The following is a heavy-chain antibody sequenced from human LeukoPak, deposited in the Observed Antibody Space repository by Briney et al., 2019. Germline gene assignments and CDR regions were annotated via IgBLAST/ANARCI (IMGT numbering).Heavy chain of an antibody. J-gene: IGHJ4*02. V-gene: IGHV3-21*04. D-gene: IGHD6-13*01. CDR3: ATRIAAGGLFFFDY. CDR2: ISSSSSYI. Sequence: GGSLRLSCAASGFTFSSYSMNWVRQAPGKGLEWVSSISSSSSYIYYADSVKGRFTIPRDNAKNSLYLQMNTLRAEDTAVYYCATRIAAGGLFFFDYWGQGTLVTVSS. CDR1: GFTFSSYS.